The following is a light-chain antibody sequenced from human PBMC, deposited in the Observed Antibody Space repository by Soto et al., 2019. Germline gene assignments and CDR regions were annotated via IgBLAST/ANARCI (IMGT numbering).Light chain of an antibody. V-gene: IGKV3-11*01. Sequence: EVVLSQSPVTLSLSPGEGATLSCSASQSFRGLLAWYQQKPGQAPRLLIYDAYNRATGIPPRFSGSGSGTDFTLTISSLEPEDSAVYYCQQRHMWPITFGQGTRLE. CDR2: DAY. CDR1: QSFRGL. CDR3: QQRHMWPIT. J-gene: IGKJ5*01.